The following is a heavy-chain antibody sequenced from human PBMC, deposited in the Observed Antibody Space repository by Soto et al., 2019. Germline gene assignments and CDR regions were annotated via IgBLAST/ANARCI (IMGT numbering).Heavy chain of an antibody. CDR3: ARDCGYNYGTRFDY. D-gene: IGHD5-18*01. CDR2: ISTYNGNT. J-gene: IGHJ4*02. V-gene: IGHV1-18*01. CDR1: GYTFTSYG. Sequence: QVQLVQSGAEVEKPGASVKVSCKASGYTFTSYGINWVRQAPGQGLEWMGWISTYNGNTDLAQKLQGRVTMTTDTSTSTAYMELRSLTSDDTAVYYCARDCGYNYGTRFDYWGQGTLVTVSS.